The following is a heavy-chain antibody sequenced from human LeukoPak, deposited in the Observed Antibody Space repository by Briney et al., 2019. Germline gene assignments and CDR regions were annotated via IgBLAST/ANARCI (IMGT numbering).Heavy chain of an antibody. CDR1: GGSISSSGYY. CDR3: ARVSRGVLWFGEFDY. D-gene: IGHD3-10*01. V-gene: IGHV4-39*01. CDR2: IYYSGSN. Sequence: SETLSLTCTVSGGSISSSGYYWGWIRQTPGKGLEWIGSIYYSGSNYHNPSLKSRVSMSVDTSKNQFSLKLSSVTAADTAVYYCARVSRGVLWFGEFDYWGQGTLVTVSS. J-gene: IGHJ4*02.